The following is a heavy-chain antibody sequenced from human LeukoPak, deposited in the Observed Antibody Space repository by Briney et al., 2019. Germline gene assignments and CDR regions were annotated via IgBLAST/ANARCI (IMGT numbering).Heavy chain of an antibody. CDR1: GFTFSSYA. CDR3: AKDQGDQYFEH. V-gene: IGHV3-23*01. J-gene: IGHJ4*02. D-gene: IGHD2-21*02. CDR2: ISGSGGRT. Sequence: PGGSLRLSCAASGFTFSSYAMSWVRQAPRKGLEWVSAISGSGGRTYYADSLKDRFTISRDNSNNTLYLQMNSLRAEDTAVYYCAKDQGDQYFEHWGQGTLVTVSS.